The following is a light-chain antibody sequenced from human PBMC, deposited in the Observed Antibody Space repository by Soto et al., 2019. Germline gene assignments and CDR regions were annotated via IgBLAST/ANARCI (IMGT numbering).Light chain of an antibody. Sequence: QSALTQPRSVSGSPGQSVTISCTGTTIDVGGYNYVSWYQQHPGKAPKLMIYDVSKRPSGVPDRFSGSKSGNTASLTISGLQAEDEADYYCCSYAGSSGYVFGTGTKLTVL. CDR2: DVS. V-gene: IGLV2-11*01. CDR3: CSYAGSSGYV. J-gene: IGLJ1*01. CDR1: TIDVGGYNY.